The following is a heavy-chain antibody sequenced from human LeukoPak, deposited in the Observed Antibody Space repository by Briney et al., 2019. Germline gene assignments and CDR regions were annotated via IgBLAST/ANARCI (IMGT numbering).Heavy chain of an antibody. CDR3: ARRLAY. V-gene: IGHV3-48*04. J-gene: IGHJ4*01. CDR2: IDGTSRNI. Sequence: PGSSLRLSCEGSGFTFSNFGMNWVRQAPGKGLEWVSYIDGTSRNIRYADSVKGRFTIFRDNAKSSVFLQMNNLTVDDTAVYYCARRLAYWGHGTFVVVSS. CDR1: GFTFSNFG.